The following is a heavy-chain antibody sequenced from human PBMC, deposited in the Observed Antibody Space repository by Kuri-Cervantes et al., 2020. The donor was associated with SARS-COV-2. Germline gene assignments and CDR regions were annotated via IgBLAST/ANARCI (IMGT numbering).Heavy chain of an antibody. V-gene: IGHV1-69*06. CDR3: ARGDYYDSSGYLLPEFDY. Sequence: SVKVSCKASGGTFSSYAISWVRQAPGQGLEWMGGIIPIFGTANYAQKFQGRVTITADKSTSTAYMELSSLRSEDTAVYYCARGDYYDSSGYLLPEFDYRGQGTLVTVSS. CDR2: IIPIFGTA. J-gene: IGHJ4*02. D-gene: IGHD3-22*01. CDR1: GGTFSSYA.